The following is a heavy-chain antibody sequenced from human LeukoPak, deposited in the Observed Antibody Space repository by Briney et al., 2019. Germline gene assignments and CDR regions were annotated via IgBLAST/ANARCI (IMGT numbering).Heavy chain of an antibody. CDR1: GGTFTKSA. CDR3: TRVITIGQPPYYYYMDL. V-gene: IGHV1-69*13. Sequence: SVKVSCKASGGTFTKSAFSWVRQAPGQGLEWMGGFIPLLGTANYAQEFQGRVTITSDESTSTAYMQLSSLRSEDTAMYFCTRVITIGQPPYYYYMDLWGKGTTVTVSS. D-gene: IGHD3-10*01. CDR2: FIPLLGTA. J-gene: IGHJ6*03.